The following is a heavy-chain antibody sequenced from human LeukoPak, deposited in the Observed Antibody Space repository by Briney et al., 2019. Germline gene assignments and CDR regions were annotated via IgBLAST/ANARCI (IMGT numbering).Heavy chain of an antibody. CDR1: GGSFSGYY. CDR2: INHSGST. J-gene: IGHJ5*02. CDR3: AVDAGPYYYDSSGAP. D-gene: IGHD3-22*01. V-gene: IGHV4-34*01. Sequence: KPSETLSLTCAVYGGSFSGYYWSWIRQPPGKGLEWIGEINHSGSTNYNPSLKRRVTISVDTSKNQFSLKPSFVTAADTAVYYCAVDAGPYYYDSSGAPWGQGTLVTVSS.